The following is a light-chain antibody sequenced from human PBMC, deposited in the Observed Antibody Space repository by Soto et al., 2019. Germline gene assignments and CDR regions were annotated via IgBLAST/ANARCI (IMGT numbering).Light chain of an antibody. J-gene: IGLJ1*01. CDR1: SSDFTIYNY. Sequence: QSALTQPASVSGSPGQSITISCTGASSDFTIYNYVSWYQLHPGKAPKLIIYAVSVRTSGVSNRFSGSKSGYTASLTISGLQAEDEADYYCSAHSPGGTLQIFGRGTKLTVL. V-gene: IGLV2-14*01. CDR3: SAHSPGGTLQI. CDR2: AVS.